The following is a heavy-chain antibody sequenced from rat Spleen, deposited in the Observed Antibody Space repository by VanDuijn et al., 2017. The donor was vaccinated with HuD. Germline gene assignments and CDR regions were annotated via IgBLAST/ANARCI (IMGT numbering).Heavy chain of an antibody. V-gene: IGHV5-29*01. CDR3: SPLPGRNLAY. D-gene: IGHD1-4*01. CDR1: GFTFNDHF. J-gene: IGHJ3*01. CDR2: ISYGDRSGHSST. Sequence: EVQLVESNGGLVQPGRSLKLSCAASGFTFNDHFMAWVRQAPTKGLEWVATISYGDRSGHSSTYYRDSVKGRFTISRDNAKSTLSLQMSSLRSEDTATYYCSPLPGRNLAYWGQGTLVTVSS.